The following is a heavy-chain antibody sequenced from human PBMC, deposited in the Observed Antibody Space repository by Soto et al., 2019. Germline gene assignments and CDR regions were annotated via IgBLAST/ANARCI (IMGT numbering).Heavy chain of an antibody. D-gene: IGHD3-3*01. V-gene: IGHV1-69*01. CDR2: IIPIFGTA. J-gene: IGHJ6*02. CDR1: GGTFSSYA. Sequence: KVSCKASGGTFSSYAISWVRQAPGQGLEWMGGIIPIFGTANYAQKFQGRVAITADESTSTAYMELSSLRSEDTAVYYCYYDFWSRPRGGYYYGMDVWGQGTTVTVSS. CDR3: YYDFWSRPRGGYYYGMDV.